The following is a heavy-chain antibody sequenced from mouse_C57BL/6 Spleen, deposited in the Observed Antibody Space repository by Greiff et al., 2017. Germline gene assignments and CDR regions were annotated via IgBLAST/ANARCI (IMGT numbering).Heavy chain of an antibody. J-gene: IGHJ1*03. Sequence: EVQGVESGGGLVKPGGSLKLSCAASGFTFSDYGMHWVRQAPEKGLEWVAYISSGSSTIYYADTVKGRFTISRDNAKNTLFLQMTSLRSEDTAMYYCARGGITTVAYWYFDVWGTGTTVTVSS. D-gene: IGHD1-1*01. V-gene: IGHV5-17*01. CDR1: GFTFSDYG. CDR2: ISSGSSTI. CDR3: ARGGITTVAYWYFDV.